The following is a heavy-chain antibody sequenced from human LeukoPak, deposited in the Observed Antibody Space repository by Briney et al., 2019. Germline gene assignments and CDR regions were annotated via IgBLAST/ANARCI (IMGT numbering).Heavy chain of an antibody. D-gene: IGHD2-15*01. CDR3: AGGYCSGGSCYSRNWFDP. CDR2: ISYSGST. CDR1: GGSVSSGSYY. J-gene: IGHJ5*02. V-gene: IGHV4-61*01. Sequence: SETLSLTCTVSGGSVSSGSYYWTWIRQPPGKGLEWIGYISYSGSTNFNPSLKSRVTISVDTSKNQFSLKLSSVTAADTAVYYCAGGYCSGGSCYSRNWFDPWGQGTLVTVSS.